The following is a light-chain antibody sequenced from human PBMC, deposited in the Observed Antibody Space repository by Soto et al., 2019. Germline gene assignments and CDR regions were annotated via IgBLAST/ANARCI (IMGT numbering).Light chain of an antibody. V-gene: IGKV3-20*01. J-gene: IGKJ3*01. Sequence: EIVLTQSPGTLSLSPGERDTLSCRASQSVSSSYLAWYQQKPGQAPRLLIYGASSRATGIPDRFSGSGSGTDFTLTIIRLEPEDFAVYYCQQYGSSPFTFGPGTKVDIK. CDR1: QSVSSSY. CDR2: GAS. CDR3: QQYGSSPFT.